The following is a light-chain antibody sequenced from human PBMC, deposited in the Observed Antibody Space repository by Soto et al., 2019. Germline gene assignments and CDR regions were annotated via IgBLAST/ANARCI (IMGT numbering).Light chain of an antibody. CDR3: LLSDGGAYV. J-gene: IGLJ1*01. CDR2: STT. V-gene: IGLV7-43*01. Sequence: QAVVTQEPSLTVSPGGTVTLTCGFSTGAVTRGTYPNWFQQKPGQAPRALIYSTTHKHSWTPARFSGSLLGGKAALTLSSVQPDDEADYYCLLSDGGAYVFGTGTKVTVL. CDR1: TGAVTRGTY.